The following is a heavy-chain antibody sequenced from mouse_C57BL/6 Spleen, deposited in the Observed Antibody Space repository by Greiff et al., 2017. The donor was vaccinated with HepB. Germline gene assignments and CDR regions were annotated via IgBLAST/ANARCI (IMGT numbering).Heavy chain of an antibody. V-gene: IGHV5-9*01. CDR2: ISGGGGNT. Sequence: EVMLVESGGGLVKPGGSLKLSCAASGFTFSSYTMSWVRQTPEKRLEWVATISGGGGNTYYPDSVKGRFTISRDNAKNTLYLQMSSLRSEDTALYYCARFLAWFAYWGQGTLVTVSA. CDR1: GFTFSSYT. J-gene: IGHJ3*01. CDR3: ARFLAWFAY.